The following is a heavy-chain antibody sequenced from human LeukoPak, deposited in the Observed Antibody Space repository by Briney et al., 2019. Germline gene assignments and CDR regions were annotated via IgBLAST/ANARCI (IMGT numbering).Heavy chain of an antibody. CDR1: GYSFSNYW. CDR2: IYPGDSDV. J-gene: IGHJ4*02. Sequence: GESLKISCKGSGYSFSNYWIGWVRQMPGKGLEWVGIIYPGDSDVRYSPSFQGQVTISAEKSISTAYLQWSSLQASDTAMYYCARQGYNSTWDRYLAYWGQGTQVTVSS. CDR3: ARQGYNSTWDRYLAY. V-gene: IGHV5-51*01. D-gene: IGHD6-13*01.